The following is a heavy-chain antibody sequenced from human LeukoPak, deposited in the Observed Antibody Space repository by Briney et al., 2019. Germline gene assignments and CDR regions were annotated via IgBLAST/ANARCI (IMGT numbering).Heavy chain of an antibody. J-gene: IGHJ4*02. Sequence: QPGRSLRLSCGASGFTFSSYGMDWVRQAPGKGLEWVAVISYDGSNKYYADSVKGRFTISRDNSKNTLYLQMNSLRAEDTAVYYCAKDGSGGNFDYWGQGTLVTVSS. CDR2: ISYDGSNK. CDR1: GFTFSSYG. V-gene: IGHV3-30*18. D-gene: IGHD6-19*01. CDR3: AKDGSGGNFDY.